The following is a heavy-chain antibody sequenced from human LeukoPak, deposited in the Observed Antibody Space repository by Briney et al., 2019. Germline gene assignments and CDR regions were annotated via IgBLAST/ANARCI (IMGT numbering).Heavy chain of an antibody. Sequence: PGGSPRLSCAASGFTFSNYSMNWVRQAPGKGLEWVSYISSSSNTIYYADSVKGRFTISRDNSKNTLYLQMNSLRAEDTAVYYCARVQDAMIVVDAFDIWGQGTMVTVSS. CDR1: GFTFSNYS. J-gene: IGHJ3*02. CDR3: ARVQDAMIVVDAFDI. CDR2: ISSSSNTI. V-gene: IGHV3-48*01. D-gene: IGHD3-22*01.